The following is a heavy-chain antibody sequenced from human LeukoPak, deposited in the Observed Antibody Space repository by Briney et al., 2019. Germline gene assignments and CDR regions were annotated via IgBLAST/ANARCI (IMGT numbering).Heavy chain of an antibody. CDR2: ISAYNGNT. D-gene: IGHD4-23*01. CDR3: ARDNYGGNSEGFDY. CDR1: GYTFTSYG. Sequence: ASVKVSCKASGYTFTSYGISWVRQAPGQGLEWMGWISAYNGNTNYAQKLQGRVTMTTDTSPSTAYMELRSLRSDDTAVYYCARDNYGGNSEGFDYWGQGTLVTVSS. V-gene: IGHV1-18*01. J-gene: IGHJ4*02.